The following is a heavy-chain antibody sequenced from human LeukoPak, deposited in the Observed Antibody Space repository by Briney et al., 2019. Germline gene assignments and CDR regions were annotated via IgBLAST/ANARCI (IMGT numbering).Heavy chain of an antibody. Sequence: GGSLRLSCAASGFTVSSNYMSWVRQAPGKGLEWVSVIYSGGSTYYADSVKGRFTISRDNSKNTLYLQMNSLRAEDTAVYYCARAYVRLWWFDAFDIWGQGTMVTVSS. CDR1: GFTVSSNY. CDR3: ARAYVRLWWFDAFDI. D-gene: IGHD4/OR15-4a*01. J-gene: IGHJ3*02. V-gene: IGHV3-66*01. CDR2: IYSGGST.